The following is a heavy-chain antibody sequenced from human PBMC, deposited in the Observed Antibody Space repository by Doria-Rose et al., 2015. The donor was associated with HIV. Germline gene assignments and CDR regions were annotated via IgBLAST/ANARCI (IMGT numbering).Heavy chain of an antibody. D-gene: IGHD6-13*01. CDR3: ARIKSSRWYHKYYFDF. Sequence: QITLKESGPVLVKPTETLTLTCTVSGVSLSSPGMGVSWIRQPPGKALGWLANIFSDDERSYKTSLKIRLTISRVTSKSQVVLTMTDMDPVDTATYYCARIKSSRWYHKYYFDFWGQGTLVIVSA. CDR1: GVSLSSPGMG. CDR2: IFSDDER. V-gene: IGHV2-26*01. J-gene: IGHJ4*02.